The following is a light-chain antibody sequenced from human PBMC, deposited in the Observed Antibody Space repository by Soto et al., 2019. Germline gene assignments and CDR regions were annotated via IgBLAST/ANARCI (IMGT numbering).Light chain of an antibody. CDR2: DVS. V-gene: IGLV2-14*03. J-gene: IGLJ3*02. CDR1: SSDVGGYNY. CDR3: SSYTSSSTVV. Sequence: QSALTQPASVSGSPGQSITISCTGTSSDVGGYNYVSWYQQHPGKAPKLMIYDVSYRPSGVSNRFSGSKSGNTASLTISGLQADDEADYDCSSYTSSSTVVFVGGTKLTVL.